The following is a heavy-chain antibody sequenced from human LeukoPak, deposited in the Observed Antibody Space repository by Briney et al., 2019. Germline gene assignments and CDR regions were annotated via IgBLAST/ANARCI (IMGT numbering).Heavy chain of an antibody. V-gene: IGHV3-23*01. CDR2: VSESGEIT. CDR3: AKDPPLWDYDSSGSPQSFDY. J-gene: IGHJ4*02. Sequence: PGGSLRLSCAASGIAFSTYAMSWVRQAPGKGLEWVSVVSESGEITHYADSVKGRFTISRDNSKNTLYLQMNSLRAEDTAVYYCAKDPPLWDYDSSGSPQSFDYWGQGTLVTVSS. D-gene: IGHD3-22*01. CDR1: GIAFSTYA.